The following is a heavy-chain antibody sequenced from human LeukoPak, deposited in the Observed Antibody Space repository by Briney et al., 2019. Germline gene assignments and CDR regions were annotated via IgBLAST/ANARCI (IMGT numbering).Heavy chain of an antibody. J-gene: IGHJ2*01. CDR2: ISSSRSYI. CDR3: ARDFNYYDSSGYPHWYFDL. D-gene: IGHD3-22*01. Sequence: PGGSLRLSCAASGFTFSSYSMNWVRQAPGKGLEWVSSISSSRSYIYYADSVKGRFTISRDNAKNSLYLQMNSLRAEDTAVYYCARDFNYYDSSGYPHWYFDLWGRGTLVTVSS. CDR1: GFTFSSYS. V-gene: IGHV3-21*01.